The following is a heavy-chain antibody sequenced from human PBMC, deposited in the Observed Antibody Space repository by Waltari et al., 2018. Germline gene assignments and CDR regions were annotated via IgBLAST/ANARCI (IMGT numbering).Heavy chain of an antibody. J-gene: IGHJ3*02. D-gene: IGHD3-3*01. CDR3: ARVYYDFWSGYSYDAFDI. V-gene: IGHV4-39*07. Sequence: QLQLPGSGPGLVKPSETLSLTCTVSGGSISSISYYWGWIRPPPGKGLEWIGSIYYSGSTYYNPSLKSRVTISVDTSKNQFSLKLSSVTAADTAVYYCARVYYDFWSGYSYDAFDIWGQGTMVTVSS. CDR1: GGSISSISYY. CDR2: IYYSGST.